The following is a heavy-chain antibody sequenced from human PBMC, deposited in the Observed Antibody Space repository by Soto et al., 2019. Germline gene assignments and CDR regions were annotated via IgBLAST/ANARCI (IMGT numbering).Heavy chain of an antibody. D-gene: IGHD2-21*02. CDR2: IIPTFGTA. CDR1: GGTFSSYA. CDR3: ARVPRVTTGWFDP. V-gene: IGHV1-69*13. Sequence: SVKVSCKASGGTFSSYAISWVRQAPGQGLEWMGGIIPTFGTANYAQKFQGRVTITADESTSTAYMELSSLRSEDTAVYYCARVPRVTTGWFDPWGQGTLVTVSS. J-gene: IGHJ5*02.